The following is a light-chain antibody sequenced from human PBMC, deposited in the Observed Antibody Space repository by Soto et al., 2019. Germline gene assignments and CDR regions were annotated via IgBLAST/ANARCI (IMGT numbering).Light chain of an antibody. CDR3: KKYKSATLN. CDR1: QGISNY. Sequence: DIQRTQSPSSLSASLGYRFTIACRASQGISNYLAWYQQKPGKVPKLLIYAASTLQSGVPSRFSGSGSGTDFTLNISSLQPEDVETHYRKKYKSATLNFAPGTXVEIK. V-gene: IGKV1-27*01. J-gene: IGKJ3*01. CDR2: AAS.